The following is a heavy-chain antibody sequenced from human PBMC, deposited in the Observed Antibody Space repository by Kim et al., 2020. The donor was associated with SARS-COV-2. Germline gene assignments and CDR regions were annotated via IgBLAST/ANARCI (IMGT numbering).Heavy chain of an antibody. J-gene: IGHJ6*02. D-gene: IGHD3-10*01. V-gene: IGHV3-21*01. Sequence: GGSLRLSCAASGFTFSSYSMNWVRQAPGKGLEWVPSIISRSSYIYYADQVKGRFTISRDNAKNSLYLQINSMRAEDTAVYYCAREGISLLWFGDHYYYGMDVWGQGTTVTVSS. CDR3: AREGISLLWFGDHYYYGMDV. CDR1: GFTFSSYS. CDR2: IISRSSYI.